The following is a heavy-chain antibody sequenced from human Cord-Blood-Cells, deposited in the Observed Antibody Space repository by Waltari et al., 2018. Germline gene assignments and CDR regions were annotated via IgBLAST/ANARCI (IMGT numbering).Heavy chain of an antibody. J-gene: IGHJ2*01. CDR1: GGSISTSNW. Sequence: QVQLQESGPGLVMPSGTLSPTSALSGGSISTSNWWSSARQPPGKGLECIGEIYHSGSTNYNPSLKGRVTISVDKSKNQFSLKLSSVTAADTAVYYCARCGDYWYFDLWGRGTLVTVSS. V-gene: IGHV4-4*02. CDR3: ARCGDYWYFDL. D-gene: IGHD4-17*01. CDR2: IYHSGST.